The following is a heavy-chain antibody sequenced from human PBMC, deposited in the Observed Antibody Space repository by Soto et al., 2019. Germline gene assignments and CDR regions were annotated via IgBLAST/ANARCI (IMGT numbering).Heavy chain of an antibody. CDR3: ALRGTASVAFDI. Sequence: QVQVVESGGGVVQPGRSLRLSCAASGFTFSIYAMHWVRQAPGKGLEWLASISHDGNNRYYAGSLRGRFNNTKDNSRNTLYLQMNSLRCDDTAVYSCALRGTASVAFDIWGQGTMVTVSS. J-gene: IGHJ3*02. V-gene: IGHV3-30-3*01. CDR1: GFTFSIYA. D-gene: IGHD1-7*01. CDR2: ISHDGNNR.